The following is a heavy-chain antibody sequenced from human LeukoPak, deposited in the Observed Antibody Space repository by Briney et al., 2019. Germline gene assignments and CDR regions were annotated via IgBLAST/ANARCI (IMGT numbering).Heavy chain of an antibody. Sequence: GVSPRLSCAASGFTFSSYGMHWVRQAPGKGLEWVAVIWYDGSNKYYADSVKGRFTISRDNSKNTLYLQMNSLRAEDTAVYYCARDLVPYDFWSGWTTNAFDIWGQGTMVTVSS. CDR2: IWYDGSNK. CDR3: ARDLVPYDFWSGWTTNAFDI. CDR1: GFTFSSYG. J-gene: IGHJ3*02. V-gene: IGHV3-33*01. D-gene: IGHD3-3*01.